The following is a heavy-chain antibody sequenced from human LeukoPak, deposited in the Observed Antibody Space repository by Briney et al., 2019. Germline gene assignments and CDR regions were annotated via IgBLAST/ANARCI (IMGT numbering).Heavy chain of an antibody. CDR1: GFTFDDYA. J-gene: IGHJ4*02. V-gene: IGHV3-9*01. Sequence: GGSLRLSCAASGFTFDDYAMPWVRQAPGKGLEWVSGISWNSGSIGYADSVKGRFTISRDNAKNSLYLQMNSLRAEDTALYYCAAIAVAGTYYFDYWGQGTLVTVSS. D-gene: IGHD6-19*01. CDR2: ISWNSGSI. CDR3: AAIAVAGTYYFDY.